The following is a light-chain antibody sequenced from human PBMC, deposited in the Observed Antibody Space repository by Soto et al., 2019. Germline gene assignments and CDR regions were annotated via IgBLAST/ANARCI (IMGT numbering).Light chain of an antibody. CDR2: GAS. V-gene: IGKV3-15*01. CDR1: QSVASN. J-gene: IGKJ2*01. CDR3: QQYHNWPPQYT. Sequence: EIVMTQSPASLSVSPGDGVTLSCRASQSVASNVAWYQQKPGQGPRLLIHGASTRAAGVPARLSGGGSGADFTLTISSLQSEDFAVYYRQQYHNWPPQYTFGQGTKLQIK.